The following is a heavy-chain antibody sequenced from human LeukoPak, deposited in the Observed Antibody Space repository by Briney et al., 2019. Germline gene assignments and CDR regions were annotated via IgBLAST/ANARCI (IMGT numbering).Heavy chain of an antibody. J-gene: IGHJ4*02. D-gene: IGHD6-6*01. CDR3: ARFSSSPCCSFDY. CDR1: GFTFSNYW. CDR2: IKQDGSDK. V-gene: IGHV3-7*01. Sequence: GGSLRLSCAASGFTFSNYWMSWVRQAPGKGLEGVANIKQDGSDKYYVDSVKGRFTISRDNAKNSLYLQLNSLRAEDTAVYYCARFSSSPCCSFDYWGQRTLVTVSS.